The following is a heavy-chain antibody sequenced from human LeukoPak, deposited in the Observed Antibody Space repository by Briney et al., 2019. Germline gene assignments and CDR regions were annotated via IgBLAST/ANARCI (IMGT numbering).Heavy chain of an antibody. CDR1: GGSISSSSYY. Sequence: SETLSLTCAVSGGSISSSSYYWGWIRQPPGKGLEWIGSIYYSGSTYYNPSLKSRVTISVDTSKNQFSLKLSTVTAADTAVYYCGRLEMVTMHRRFVSTTPDYWGQGTLVTVSS. V-gene: IGHV4-39*01. D-gene: IGHD5-24*01. CDR3: GRLEMVTMHRRFVSTTPDY. J-gene: IGHJ4*02. CDR2: IYYSGST.